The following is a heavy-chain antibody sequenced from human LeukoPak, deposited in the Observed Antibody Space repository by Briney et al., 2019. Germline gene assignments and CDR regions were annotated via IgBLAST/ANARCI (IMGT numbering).Heavy chain of an antibody. CDR2: INHSGST. CDR3: ARGGCSGGSCYYYFDY. CDR1: GGSFSGYY. V-gene: IGHV4-34*01. D-gene: IGHD2-15*01. Sequence: SETLSLTCAVYGGSFSGYYWSWIRQPPEKGLEWIGEINHSGSTNYNPSLKSRVTISVDTPKNQFSLKLSSVTAADTAVYYCARGGCSGGSCYYYFDYWGQGTLVTVSS. J-gene: IGHJ4*02.